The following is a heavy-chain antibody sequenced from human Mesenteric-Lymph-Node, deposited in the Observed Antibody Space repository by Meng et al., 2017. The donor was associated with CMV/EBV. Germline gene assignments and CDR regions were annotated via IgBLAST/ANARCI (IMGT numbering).Heavy chain of an antibody. V-gene: IGHV1-46*01. CDR3: ARDLFITADFWSGHLDV. J-gene: IGHJ6*01. Sequence: ASVKVSCKTSGYTFSTYYLHWVRQAPGQGLEWMGTINPSDGSRSSAQNFQGRVTLTRDTSTGTVYIEVSSLRSEDTAVYYCARDLFITADFWSGHLDVWGQGTTVTVSS. D-gene: IGHD3-3*01. CDR1: GYTFSTYY. CDR2: INPSDGSR.